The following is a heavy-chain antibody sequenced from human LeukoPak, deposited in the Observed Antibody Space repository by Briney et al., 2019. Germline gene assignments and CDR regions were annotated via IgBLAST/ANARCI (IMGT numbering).Heavy chain of an antibody. J-gene: IGHJ4*02. D-gene: IGHD2-2*02. CDR3: ARDIHDY. Sequence: GGSPRLSCAASGFTFSNSWMSWVRQSPGKGLEWVANIKQDGSEKYYVDSVKGRFTISRDNAKNSLYLQMNSLRAEDTAVYYCARDIHDYWGQGTLVTVSS. CDR2: IKQDGSEK. CDR1: GFTFSNSW. V-gene: IGHV3-7*01.